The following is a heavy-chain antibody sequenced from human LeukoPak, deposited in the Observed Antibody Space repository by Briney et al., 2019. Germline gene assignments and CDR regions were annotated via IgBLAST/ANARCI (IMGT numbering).Heavy chain of an antibody. Sequence: GGSLRLSCAASGFTVSSKYMSWVRQAPGKGLEWVAVISYDGSNKYYADSVKGRFTISRDNSKNTLYLQMNSLRAEDTAVYYCARTHISRKVQYAFDIWGQGTMVTVSS. CDR1: GFTVSSKY. J-gene: IGHJ3*02. CDR3: ARTHISRKVQYAFDI. V-gene: IGHV3-30-3*01. D-gene: IGHD2-21*01. CDR2: ISYDGSNK.